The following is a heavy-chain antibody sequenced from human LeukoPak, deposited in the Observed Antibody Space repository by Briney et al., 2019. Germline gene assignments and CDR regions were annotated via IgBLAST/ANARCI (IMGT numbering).Heavy chain of an antibody. Sequence: SQTLSLTCAISGDSGSSSSATWNWVRQSPSRGLEWLGRTYYRSKWHNDYAVSVKSRIIVNPDTSKNQFSLQLNSVTPEDTAVYYRARGMFYFDYWGQGALVTVSS. CDR1: GDSGSSSSAT. J-gene: IGHJ4*02. V-gene: IGHV6-1*01. CDR3: ARGMFYFDY. D-gene: IGHD3-10*02. CDR2: TYYRSKWHN.